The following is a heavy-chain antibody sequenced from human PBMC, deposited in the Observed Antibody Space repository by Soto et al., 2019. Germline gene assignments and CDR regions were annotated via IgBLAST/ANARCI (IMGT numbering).Heavy chain of an antibody. CDR2: IYHSGSA. V-gene: IGHV4-4*02. J-gene: IGHJ3*02. D-gene: IGHD2-21*02. CDR1: GGSVSSSNL. CDR3: ARVPGVVVSADDAFDI. Sequence: QVQLQESGPGLVKPSGTLSLTCAVSGGSVSSSNLWSWVRQSPGKGLEWMGEIYHSGSAHYNPSLTSRATLSLDKSKNQFSLRLTSVTAADTAVYYCARVPGVVVSADDAFDIWGPGTRVIVSS.